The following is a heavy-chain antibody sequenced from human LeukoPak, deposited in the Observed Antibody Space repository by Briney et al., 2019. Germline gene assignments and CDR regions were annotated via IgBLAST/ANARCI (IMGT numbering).Heavy chain of an antibody. V-gene: IGHV3-33*01. CDR2: IWYDGSNK. Sequence: GGSLRLSCAASGFTLSSYGMHWVRQAPGKGLEWVAVIWYDGSNKYYADSVKGRFTISRDNSKNTLYLQMNSLRAEDTAVYYCAREYHRRDGYTARGSEHYWYFDLWGRGTLVTVSS. CDR1: GFTLSSYG. D-gene: IGHD1-1*01. J-gene: IGHJ2*01. CDR3: AREYHRRDGYTARGSEHYWYFDL.